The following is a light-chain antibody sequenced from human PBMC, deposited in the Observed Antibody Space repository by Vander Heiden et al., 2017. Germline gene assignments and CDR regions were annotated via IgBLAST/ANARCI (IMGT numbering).Light chain of an antibody. CDR3: QVWDSSSDLVV. Sequence: SYVLTQPPSVSVAPGPTARITCGGNNIGSKSVHWYQQKPGQAPVLVVYDDSDRPSGITERFSGSNSGNTATLTISRVEAGDEADYYCQVWDSSSDLVVFGGGTKLTVL. J-gene: IGLJ2*01. CDR2: DDS. V-gene: IGLV3-21*02. CDR1: NIGSKS.